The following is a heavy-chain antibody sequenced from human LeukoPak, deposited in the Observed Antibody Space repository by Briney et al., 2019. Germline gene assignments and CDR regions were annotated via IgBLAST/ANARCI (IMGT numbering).Heavy chain of an antibody. CDR1: GFTFTNYA. Sequence: GGSLRLSCAASGFTFTNYAMSWVRQAPGKGLEWVSGISDVEKIPYYSDSVKGRFTISRDNSKKTVYLQMNNLRAEDAAVYFCARHDSYIPYWGQGIPVTVSS. J-gene: IGHJ4*02. V-gene: IGHV3-23*01. CDR2: ISDVEKIP. D-gene: IGHD3-10*01. CDR3: ARHDSYIPY.